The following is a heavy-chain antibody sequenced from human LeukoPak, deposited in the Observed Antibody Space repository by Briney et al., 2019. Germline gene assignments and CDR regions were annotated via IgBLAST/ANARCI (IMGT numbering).Heavy chain of an antibody. CDR3: ARDSHGDYLRWFDP. J-gene: IGHJ5*02. Sequence: ASVKVSCKASGYIFTSYTMHWVRQAPGQRLEWMGWINVGNGHTKYSQEFQGRVTITRDTSATTAYMELSSLRSEDMAVYYCARDSHGDYLRWFDPWGQGTLVTVSS. CDR1: GYIFTSYT. CDR2: INVGNGHT. V-gene: IGHV1-3*03. D-gene: IGHD4-17*01.